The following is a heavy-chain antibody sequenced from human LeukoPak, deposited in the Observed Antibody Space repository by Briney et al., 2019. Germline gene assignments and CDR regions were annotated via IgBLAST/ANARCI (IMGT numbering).Heavy chain of an antibody. D-gene: IGHD4-23*01. CDR1: GFSFTSYW. CDR3: ARVPGGLRGYFDY. J-gene: IGHJ4*02. Sequence: GESLKISCRGSGFSFTSYWIAWVRHMPGKGLEWMGIIYPGDSDTRYSPSFQGQVTISADNSISTAYLQWSSLKASDTAMYYCARVPGGLRGYFDYWGQGTLVTVSS. CDR2: IYPGDSDT. V-gene: IGHV5-51*01.